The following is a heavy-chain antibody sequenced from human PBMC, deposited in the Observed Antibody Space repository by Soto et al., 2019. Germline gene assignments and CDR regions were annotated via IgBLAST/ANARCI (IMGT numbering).Heavy chain of an antibody. J-gene: IGHJ4*02. CDR1: GFTFSSYG. CDR2: IWYDGSNK. D-gene: IGHD3-3*01. V-gene: IGHV3-33*01. Sequence: GGSLRLSCAASGFTFSSYGMHWVRQAPGKGLEWVAVIWYDGSNKYYADSVKGRFTISRDNSKNTLYLQMNSLRAEDTAVYYCARDRGSLESIFGVVIIRYYFDYWGQGTLVTVSS. CDR3: ARDRGSLESIFGVVIIRYYFDY.